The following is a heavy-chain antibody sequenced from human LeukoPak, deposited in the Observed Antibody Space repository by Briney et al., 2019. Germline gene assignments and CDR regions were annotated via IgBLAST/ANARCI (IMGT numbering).Heavy chain of an antibody. J-gene: IGHJ4*02. V-gene: IGHV3-7*01. CDR3: VREKKGTITDFDY. Sequence: GESLRLSCAASGFTFSSHWMSWVRQAPGKGLEWVANIKEDGSEKYYVDSMKGRFTISRDNAKNSLYLQINSLRAEDTAVYYCVREKKGTITDFDYWGQGTLVTVSS. D-gene: IGHD1-1*01. CDR2: IKEDGSEK. CDR1: GFTFSSHW.